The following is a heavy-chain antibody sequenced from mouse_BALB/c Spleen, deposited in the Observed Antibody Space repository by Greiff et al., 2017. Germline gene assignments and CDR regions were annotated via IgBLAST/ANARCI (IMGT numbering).Heavy chain of an antibody. CDR1: GFTISSFG. V-gene: IGHV5-17*02. CDR2: ISSGSSTI. Sequence: EVKLMESGGGLVQPGGSRKLSCAASGFTISSFGMHWVRQAPEKGLEWVAYISSGSSTIYYADTVKGRFTISRDNPKNTLFLQMTSLRSEDTAMYYCARSGLRYYFDYWGQGTTLTVSS. D-gene: IGHD1-1*01. CDR3: ARSGLRYYFDY. J-gene: IGHJ2*01.